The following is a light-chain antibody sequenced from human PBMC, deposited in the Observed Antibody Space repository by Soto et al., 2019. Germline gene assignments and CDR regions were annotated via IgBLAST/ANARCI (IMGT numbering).Light chain of an antibody. Sequence: IMQTQDTLSVSPGERVMLSCMARQSVSSYLAWYQQKPVQPPRLLIYGASTRATGIPARFSGSGSGTEFTLTISSLQSEDFAVYYCQQYNNWPRTFGQGTKV. CDR2: GAS. J-gene: IGKJ1*01. CDR3: QQYNNWPRT. V-gene: IGKV3-15*01. CDR1: QSVSSY.